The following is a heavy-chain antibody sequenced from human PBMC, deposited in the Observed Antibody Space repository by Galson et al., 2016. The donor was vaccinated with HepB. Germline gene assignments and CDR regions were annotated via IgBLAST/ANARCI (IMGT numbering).Heavy chain of an antibody. CDR2: INGTRTIT. J-gene: IGHJ6*02. CDR1: GFTFRYFS. Sequence: SLRLSCAASGFTFRYFSIHCVRQSPCKGLDWVSAINGTRTITKYADSVKGRFTISRDNSKNTIYLQVNSLRAEDTAVYYCARGGLGNYYAYGMDVWGHGTTVTVSS. V-gene: IGHV3-23*01. CDR3: ARGGLGNYYAYGMDV. D-gene: IGHD3/OR15-3a*01.